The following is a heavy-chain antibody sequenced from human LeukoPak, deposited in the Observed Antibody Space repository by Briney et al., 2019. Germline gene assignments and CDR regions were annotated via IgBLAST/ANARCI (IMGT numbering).Heavy chain of an antibody. CDR3: AREGAAAGTDDAFDI. CDR2: IYYSGST. V-gene: IGHV4-59*01. D-gene: IGHD6-13*01. Sequence: SETLSPTCTVSGGSISSYYWSWIRQPPGKGLEWIGYIYYSGSTNYNPSLKSRVTISVDTSKNQYSLKLSSVTAADTAVYYCAREGAAAGTDDAFDIWGQGTMVTVSS. CDR1: GGSISSYY. J-gene: IGHJ3*02.